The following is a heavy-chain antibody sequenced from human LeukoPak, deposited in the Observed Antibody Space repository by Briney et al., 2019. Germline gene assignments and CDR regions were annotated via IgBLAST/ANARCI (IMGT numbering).Heavy chain of an antibody. D-gene: IGHD3-3*01. CDR1: GYTLTELS. Sequence: GASVKVSCKVSGYTLTELSMHWVRQAPGKGLEWMGGFDPEDGETIYAQKFQGRVTMAEDTSTDTAYMELSSLRSEDTAVYCCATGSRRVWSFDYWGQGTLVTVSS. CDR3: ATGSRRVWSFDY. CDR2: FDPEDGET. J-gene: IGHJ4*02. V-gene: IGHV1-24*01.